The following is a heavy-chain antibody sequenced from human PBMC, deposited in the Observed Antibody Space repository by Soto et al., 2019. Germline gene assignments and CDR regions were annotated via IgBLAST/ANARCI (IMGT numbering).Heavy chain of an antibody. CDR3: ARRGSGWWGIFDY. CDR2: IYYSGST. CDR1: GGSISSSSYY. V-gene: IGHV4-39*01. J-gene: IGHJ4*02. D-gene: IGHD6-19*01. Sequence: QLLESGPGLVKPSETLSLTCTVSGGSISSSSYYWGWIRQPPGKGLEWIGSIYYSGSTYYNPSLKSRVTISVDTSKNQFSLKLSSVTAADTAVYYCARRGSGWWGIFDYWGQGTLVTVSS.